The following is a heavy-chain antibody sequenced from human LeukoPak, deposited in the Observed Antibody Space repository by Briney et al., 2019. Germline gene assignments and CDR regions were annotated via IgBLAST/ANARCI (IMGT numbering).Heavy chain of an antibody. D-gene: IGHD3-10*01. Sequence: GGSLRLSCAASGFTFGRYSMNWVRQAPGKGLEWVSSITSSSSYIYYADSVKGRFTISRDNVKNSLYLRMHSLRAEDTAVYYCARAAGELLPFDYFDYWGQGTLVTVSS. J-gene: IGHJ4*02. V-gene: IGHV3-21*06. CDR2: ITSSSSYI. CDR3: ARAAGELLPFDYFDY. CDR1: GFTFGRYS.